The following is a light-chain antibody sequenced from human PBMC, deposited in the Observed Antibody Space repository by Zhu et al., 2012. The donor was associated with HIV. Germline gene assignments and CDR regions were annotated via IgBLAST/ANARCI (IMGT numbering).Light chain of an antibody. V-gene: IGKV3-20*01. J-gene: IGKJ4*01. CDR2: HAS. Sequence: EILLTQSPGTLSLSPGERATLSCRASQSLGTNYLAWYQQKPGQPPRLLVHHASSRATGIPDRFRGSGSGTDFSLTISRLEPEDCAVYYCQQYGTSALTFGGGTKVEIK. CDR3: QQYGTSALT. CDR1: QSLGTNY.